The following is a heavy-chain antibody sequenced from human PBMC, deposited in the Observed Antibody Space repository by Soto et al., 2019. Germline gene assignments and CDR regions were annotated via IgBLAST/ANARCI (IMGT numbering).Heavy chain of an antibody. Sequence: GGSLRLSCAASGFTFRSYEMNWVRQAPGKGLEWLSWIVSSGSATYYADSVKGRFTISRDNAKNSLYLHMNSLSAEDTAVYYCARDFSGSRRMDVWGQATEVTVSS. D-gene: IGHD1-26*01. CDR2: IVSSGSAT. V-gene: IGHV3-48*03. J-gene: IGHJ6*02. CDR3: ARDFSGSRRMDV. CDR1: GFTFRSYE.